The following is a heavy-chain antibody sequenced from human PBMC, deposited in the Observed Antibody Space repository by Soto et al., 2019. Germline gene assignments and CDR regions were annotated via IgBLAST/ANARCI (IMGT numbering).Heavy chain of an antibody. CDR1: GGSISSDY. CDR2: IYNSGST. CDR3: ARGRFGVVPYPYDY. D-gene: IGHD3-3*01. V-gene: IGHV4-59*01. J-gene: IGHJ4*02. Sequence: ASETLSLTCTVSGGSISSDYWSWIRQSPGKGLEWIAYIYNSGSTNYNPSLKSRVTISVDTSKKQFSLKLSSVTAADTAVYYCARGRFGVVPYPYDYWGQGTLVTVSS.